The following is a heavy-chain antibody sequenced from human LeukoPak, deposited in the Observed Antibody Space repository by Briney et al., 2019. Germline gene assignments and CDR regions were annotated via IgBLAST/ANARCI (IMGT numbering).Heavy chain of an antibody. V-gene: IGHV4-34*01. J-gene: IGHJ4*02. D-gene: IGHD5-12*01. Sequence: SETLSLTCAVYGGSFSGYYWSWIRQPPGKGLEWIGEINHSGSTNYNPSLKSRVTISVDTSKNQFSLKLSSVTAADTAVYYCARGGGLVATGDFDYWGQGTLVTVSS. CDR1: GGSFSGYY. CDR3: ARGGGLVATGDFDY. CDR2: INHSGST.